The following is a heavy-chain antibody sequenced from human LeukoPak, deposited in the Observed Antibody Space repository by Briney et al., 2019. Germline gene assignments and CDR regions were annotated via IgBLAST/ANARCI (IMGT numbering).Heavy chain of an antibody. V-gene: IGHV4-34*01. J-gene: IGHJ5*02. CDR2: VNHGGST. CDR1: GVSFSDYY. CDR3: ARGGNWFDP. Sequence: SETQSLTCAVYGVSFSDYYWTFIRQPPGEGLEWIREVNHGGSTKYNPSLKSRVTISVDTSKNQFSLKVISVTAADTGLYYCARGGNWFDPWGQGTLVTVSS.